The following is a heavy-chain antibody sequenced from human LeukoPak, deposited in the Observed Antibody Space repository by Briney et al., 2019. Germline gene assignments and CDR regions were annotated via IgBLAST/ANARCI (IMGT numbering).Heavy chain of an antibody. J-gene: IGHJ4*02. Sequence: ASVKVSCKASGYTFTGYYMHWVRQAPGQGLEWMGWINPNSGGTNYAQKFQGRVTMTRDTSISTAYTELSRLRSDDTAVYYCARDLNAPYYYDSSGYYYFDYWGQGTLVTVSS. D-gene: IGHD3-22*01. CDR1: GYTFTGYY. CDR2: INPNSGGT. V-gene: IGHV1-2*02. CDR3: ARDLNAPYYYDSSGYYYFDY.